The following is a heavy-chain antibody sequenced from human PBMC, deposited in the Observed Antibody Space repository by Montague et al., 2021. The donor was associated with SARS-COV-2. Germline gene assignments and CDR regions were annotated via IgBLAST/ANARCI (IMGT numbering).Heavy chain of an antibody. CDR1: GDSVSRNSAA. CDR3: ARTSASSDY. CDR2: TYYMSKWYN. J-gene: IGHJ4*02. Sequence: CAISGDSVSRNSAAWNWVKHSPSIRLEWLGMTYYMSKWYNDYAVSVKSRITINPDTSKNQISLHLNSVTPEDTAVYYCARTSASSDYWGQGTLVTVSS. V-gene: IGHV6-1*01. D-gene: IGHD1-26*01.